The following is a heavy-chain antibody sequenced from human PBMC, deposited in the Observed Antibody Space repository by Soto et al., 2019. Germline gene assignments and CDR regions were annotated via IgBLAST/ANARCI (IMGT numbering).Heavy chain of an antibody. V-gene: IGHV4-31*03. CDR2: VHSTGNT. CDR1: GDAINTFSYF. Sequence: QVQLRESGPGLVEPSQTLSLTCTASGDAINTFSYFWSWIRQHPQKGLEWIGYVHSTGNTYSNPSLQSRVTISIDTSQNKFSLDLDSLTAADTAVYYSARRGTYYFDYRGQGIRVTASS. CDR3: ARRGTYYFDY. J-gene: IGHJ4*02. D-gene: IGHD5-12*01.